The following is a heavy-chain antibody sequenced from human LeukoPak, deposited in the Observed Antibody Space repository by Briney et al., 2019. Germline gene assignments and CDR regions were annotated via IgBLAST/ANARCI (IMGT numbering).Heavy chain of an antibody. J-gene: IGHJ3*02. CDR1: GYTFTSYD. Sequence: ASAKVSCKASGYTFTSYDINWVRQATGQGLEWMGWMNPNSGNTGYAQKFQGRVTITRNTSISTAYMELSSLRSEDTAVYYCARDSCNASTCYVEAFDMWGQGTVVTVSS. CDR2: MNPNSGNT. CDR3: ARDSCNASTCYVEAFDM. V-gene: IGHV1-8*03. D-gene: IGHD2/OR15-2a*01.